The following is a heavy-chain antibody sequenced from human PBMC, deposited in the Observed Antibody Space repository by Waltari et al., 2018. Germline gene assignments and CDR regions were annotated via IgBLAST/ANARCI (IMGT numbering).Heavy chain of an antibody. J-gene: IGHJ3*01. Sequence: EVQLMESGAGLIQPGGSLRLSCVVSGFTVNTDYMSWVRQAPGKGPEWVSVIYSGGTTYYADSVKGRFTVTRDDSKNTVYLQMSSLIVDDTAVYFCVRPLTPYSFDAFDLWGQGTVVTVSS. D-gene: IGHD2-15*01. CDR1: GFTVNTDY. CDR2: IYSGGTT. V-gene: IGHV3-53*01. CDR3: VRPLTPYSFDAFDL.